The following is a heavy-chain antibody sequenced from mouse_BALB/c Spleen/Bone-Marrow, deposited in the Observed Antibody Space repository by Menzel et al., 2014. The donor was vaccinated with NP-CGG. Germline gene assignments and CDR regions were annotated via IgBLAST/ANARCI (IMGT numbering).Heavy chain of an antibody. CDR2: INPYNGDT. CDR3: ARSGYYGSSYFDY. V-gene: IGHV1-20*02. CDR1: GYPFTGYF. Sequence: EVQLQQSGPELVKPGASVKISCKASGYPFTGYFMNWVMQSHGTSLEWIGRINPYNGDTFYNQKFKGKATLTVDKSSSTAHMELRSLASEDSAVYYCARSGYYGSSYFDYWGQGTTLTVSS. J-gene: IGHJ2*01. D-gene: IGHD1-1*01.